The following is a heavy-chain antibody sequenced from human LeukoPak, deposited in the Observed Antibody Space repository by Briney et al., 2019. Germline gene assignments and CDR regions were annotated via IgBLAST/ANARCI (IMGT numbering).Heavy chain of an antibody. CDR2: IIPILGIA. CDR1: GGTFSSYA. Sequence: SVKVSCKASGGTFSSYAISWVRQAPGQGVEWMGRIIPILGIANYAQKFQGRVTITADQSTSTAYMELSSLRSEDTAVYYCASSLVVVVAAYYGHYYYMDVWAKGTTVTVSS. J-gene: IGHJ6*03. D-gene: IGHD2-15*01. CDR3: ASSLVVVVAAYYGHYYYMDV. V-gene: IGHV1-69*04.